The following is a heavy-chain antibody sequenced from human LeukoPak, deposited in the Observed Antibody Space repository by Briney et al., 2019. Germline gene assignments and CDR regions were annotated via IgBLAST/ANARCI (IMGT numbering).Heavy chain of an antibody. V-gene: IGHV4-39*07. Sequence: SETLSLTCTVSGDSISSSSYYWGWIRQPPGKGLEWIGSISYSGSTYYNPSLKSRITISVDTSKNQFSLKLSSVTAADTAVYYCASGYDIFTGFDYWGQGTLVTVSS. CDR2: ISYSGST. D-gene: IGHD3-9*01. CDR3: ASGYDIFTGFDY. CDR1: GDSISSSSYY. J-gene: IGHJ4*02.